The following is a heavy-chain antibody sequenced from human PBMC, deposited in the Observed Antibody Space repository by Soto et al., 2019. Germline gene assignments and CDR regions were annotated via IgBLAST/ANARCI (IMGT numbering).Heavy chain of an antibody. J-gene: IGHJ4*02. V-gene: IGHV3-30-3*01. CDR2: ISYDGSNK. Sequence: QVQLVESGGGVVQPGRSLRLSCAASGFTFSSYAMHWVRQAPGKGLEWVAVISYDGSNKYYVDSVKGRFTISRDNSKNTLYLQMKSLRAEDTAVYYCARDPDYDFWGHFDYWGQGTLVTVSS. CDR3: ARDPDYDFWGHFDY. CDR1: GFTFSSYA. D-gene: IGHD3-3*01.